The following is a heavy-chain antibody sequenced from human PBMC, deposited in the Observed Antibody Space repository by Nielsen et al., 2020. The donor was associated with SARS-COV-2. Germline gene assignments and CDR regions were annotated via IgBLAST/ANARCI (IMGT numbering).Heavy chain of an antibody. V-gene: IGHV3-30*18. J-gene: IGHJ6*02. D-gene: IGHD3-3*01. Sequence: GGSLRLSCAASGFTFSSYWMSWVRQAPGKGLEWVAVISYDGSNKYYADSVKGRFTISRDNSKNTLYLQMNSLRAEDTAVYYCAKDGGSPIFGVVTYYYYYGMDVWGQGTTVTVSS. CDR2: ISYDGSNK. CDR1: GFTFSSYW. CDR3: AKDGGSPIFGVVTYYYYYGMDV.